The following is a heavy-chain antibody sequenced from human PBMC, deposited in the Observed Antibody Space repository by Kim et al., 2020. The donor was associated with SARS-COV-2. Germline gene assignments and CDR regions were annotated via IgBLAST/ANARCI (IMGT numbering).Heavy chain of an antibody. D-gene: IGHD3-22*01. CDR3: ATQIVVVIPGGYAFDI. J-gene: IGHJ3*02. CDR1: GFTFSSYW. CDR2: IKQDGSEK. V-gene: IGHV3-7*01. Sequence: GGSLRLSCAASGFTFSSYWMSWVRQAPGKGLEWVANIKQDGSEKYYVDSVKGRFTISRDNAKNSLYLQMNSLRAEDTAVYYCATQIVVVIPGGYAFDIWGQGTMVTVSS.